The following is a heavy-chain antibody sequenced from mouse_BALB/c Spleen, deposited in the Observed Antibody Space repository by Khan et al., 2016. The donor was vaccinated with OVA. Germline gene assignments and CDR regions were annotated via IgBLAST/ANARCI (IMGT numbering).Heavy chain of an antibody. CDR1: GYSITSGYA. J-gene: IGHJ2*01. CDR3: ARVNYYGYYFDY. Sequence: EVELVESGPGLVKPSQSLSLTCTVTGYSITSGYAWNWIRQFPENKLEWMGYISYSGVTSYTPSLKSRISITRDTSKNQFFLQLNSVTTEDTATYYCARVNYYGYYFDYWGQGTTLTLSS. CDR2: ISYSGVT. D-gene: IGHD1-1*01. V-gene: IGHV3-2*02.